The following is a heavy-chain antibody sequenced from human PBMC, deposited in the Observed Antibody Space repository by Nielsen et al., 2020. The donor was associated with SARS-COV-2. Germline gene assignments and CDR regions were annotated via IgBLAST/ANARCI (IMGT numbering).Heavy chain of an antibody. CDR2: IKPDGSEK. CDR1: GFTFSSLW. D-gene: IGHD1-1*01. J-gene: IGHJ6*02. CDR3: AKDRTDDPYGMDV. V-gene: IGHV3-7*01. Sequence: GGSLRLSCAASGFTFSSLWMSWVRQVPGKGLEWVADIKPDGSEKFYVDSVKGRFTISRDNAKNSMSLQMNSLRVEDTAVYYCAKDRTDDPYGMDVWGQGTTVTVSS.